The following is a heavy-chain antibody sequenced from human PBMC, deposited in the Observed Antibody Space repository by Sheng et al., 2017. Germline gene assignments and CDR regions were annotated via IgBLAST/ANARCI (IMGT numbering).Heavy chain of an antibody. J-gene: IGHJ5*02. CDR3: ARAGRKEQWLGKKXNWFDP. CDR1: GGSFSGYY. Sequence: QVQLQQWGAGLLKPSETLSLTCAVYGGSFSGYYWSWIRQPPGKGLEWIGEINHSGSTNYNPSLKSRVTISVDTSKNQFSLKLSSVTAADTAVYYCARAGRKEQWLGKKXNWFDPWGQGTLVTVSS. D-gene: IGHD6-19*01. CDR2: INHSGST. V-gene: IGHV4-34*01.